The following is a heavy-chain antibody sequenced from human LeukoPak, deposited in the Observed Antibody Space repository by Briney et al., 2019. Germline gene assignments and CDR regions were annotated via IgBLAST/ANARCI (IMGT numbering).Heavy chain of an antibody. CDR3: AKLKEWLVNVDGFDM. J-gene: IGHJ3*02. CDR1: GFIFDDYT. D-gene: IGHD6-19*01. V-gene: IGHV3-43*01. CDR2: VTWDGVST. Sequence: GGSLRLSCAASGFIFDDYTIHWVRQAPGKGLEWVSLVTWDGVSTYYADSVKGRFTISRDNGKNSLYLQMNSLRTEDTALYYCAKLKEWLVNVDGFDMWGQGTMVTVSS.